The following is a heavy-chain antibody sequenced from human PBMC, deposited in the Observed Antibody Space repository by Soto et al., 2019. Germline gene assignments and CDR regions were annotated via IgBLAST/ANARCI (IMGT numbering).Heavy chain of an antibody. J-gene: IGHJ4*02. V-gene: IGHV1-18*01. D-gene: IGHD3-3*01. Sequence: ASVKVSCKASGYTFAKYGISWVRQAPGQGLEWMGWISVYNGNTNFAQNLQGRVTMTTDTSTNTAYMELRSLRSDDTAVYYCAREPPFFFDDPSPTLQDYWGQGALLTVSS. CDR3: AREPPFFFDDPSPTLQDY. CDR1: GYTFAKYG. CDR2: ISVYNGNT.